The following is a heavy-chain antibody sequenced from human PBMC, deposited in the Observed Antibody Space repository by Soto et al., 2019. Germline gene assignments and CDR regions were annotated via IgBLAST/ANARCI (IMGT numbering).Heavy chain of an antibody. CDR1: GGSVSSGRYH. CDR2: MHYSGSA. V-gene: IGHV4-39*01. D-gene: IGHD3-3*01. CDR3: AIADGVGVVTTFMDY. Sequence: QVHLQESGPGLVKPSETLSLICTVSGGSVSSGRYHWGWVRQPPGKGLEWIASMHYSGSAHYNPSLKSRVTLSVDTSKNRFSLRLSSVTAADTAMYYCAIADGVGVVTTFMDYWGQGTLVTVSS. J-gene: IGHJ4*02.